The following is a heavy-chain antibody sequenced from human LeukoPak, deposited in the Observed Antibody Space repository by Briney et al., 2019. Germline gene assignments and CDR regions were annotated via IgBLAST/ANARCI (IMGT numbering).Heavy chain of an antibody. CDR3: STSGNSWDYFDY. J-gene: IGHJ4*02. V-gene: IGHV3-15*01. D-gene: IGHD4-23*01. CDR2: IKSKTYGGTT. CDR1: GFTFSNAW. Sequence: GGSLRLSCVASGFTFSNAWMTWVRQAPGKGLEWVGRIKSKTYGGTTDYATPVKGRFTISRDDSTNTLYLQMNSLKTEDTGVYSCSTSGNSWDYFDYWGQGVLVTVSS.